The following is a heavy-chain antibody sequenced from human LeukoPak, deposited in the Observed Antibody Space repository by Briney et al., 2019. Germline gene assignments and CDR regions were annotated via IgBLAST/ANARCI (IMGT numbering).Heavy chain of an antibody. J-gene: IGHJ6*02. CDR1: GYTFTSYE. D-gene: IGHD4-17*01. V-gene: IGHV1-8*01. CDR2: MNPNSGNG. CDR3: ARINYGDYRYGLDV. Sequence: ASVKVSCKAAGYTFTSYEINWVRQATGQGLEWMGWMNPNSGNGGYARNFQGRVTMTRDISINTAYMELSSLRSEDTAVYYCARINYGDYRYGLDVWGQGTTVTVSS.